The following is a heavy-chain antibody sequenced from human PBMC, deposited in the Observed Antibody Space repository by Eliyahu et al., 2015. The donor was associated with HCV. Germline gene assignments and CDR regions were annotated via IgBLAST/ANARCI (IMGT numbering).Heavy chain of an antibody. CDR2: VSDSGFNT. D-gene: IGHD2-2*01. CDR3: ARDRGCFTNSCSGPHFEY. J-gene: IGHJ4*02. V-gene: IGHV3-23*04. CDR1: GFTFDXYA. Sequence: EVQLVESGGGLVQPGGSLRISCAASGFTFDXYAVSWVRQAPGKGLEWVSSVSDSGFNTYYADSVKGRFTISRDNSKHTVHLQMSSLTVEDKAVYYCARDRGCFTNSCSGPHFEYWGQGTLVTVSS.